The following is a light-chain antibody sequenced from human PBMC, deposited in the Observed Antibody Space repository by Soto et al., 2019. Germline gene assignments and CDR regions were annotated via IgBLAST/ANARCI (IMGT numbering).Light chain of an antibody. CDR3: QVWDSSSERV. Sequence: SYELTQPPSVSVAPGKTARITCGGNNIGSKSVHWYQQKPGQAPVLVIYYDSDRPSGIPERFSGSNSGNTATLTISRVEAGDEADYYCQVWDSSSERVFGTGTKGTVL. CDR2: YDS. J-gene: IGLJ1*01. CDR1: NIGSKS. V-gene: IGLV3-21*04.